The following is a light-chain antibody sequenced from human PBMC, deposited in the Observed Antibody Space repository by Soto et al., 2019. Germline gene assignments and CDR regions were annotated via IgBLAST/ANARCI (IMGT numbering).Light chain of an antibody. J-gene: IGLJ2*01. CDR3: SSYAGSNNLGV. Sequence: QSALTQPPSASGSPGQSVTISCSGTSSDVGGYNYVSWYQQHPGKAPKLMIYEVSKRPSGVPDRFSCSKSGNTASLTVSGLQAEDEADYYCSSYAGSNNLGVFGGGTKVTVL. V-gene: IGLV2-8*01. CDR1: SSDVGGYNY. CDR2: EVS.